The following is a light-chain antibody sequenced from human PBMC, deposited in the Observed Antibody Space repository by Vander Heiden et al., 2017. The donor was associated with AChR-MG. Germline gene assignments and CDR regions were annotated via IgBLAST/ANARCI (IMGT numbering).Light chain of an antibody. J-gene: IGKJ1*01. V-gene: IGKV3-15*01. Sequence: IVMTQFPAIVSGSPGETATRSLRASQTLKSNLVAWHQQKPGQAPRLILYGTSSRAPGAPATYNGSESGTDFSLTITRRQSDDFAVYYCQQYNNWPRTFGQGTKVELK. CDR2: GTS. CDR3: QQYNNWPRT. CDR1: QTLKSN.